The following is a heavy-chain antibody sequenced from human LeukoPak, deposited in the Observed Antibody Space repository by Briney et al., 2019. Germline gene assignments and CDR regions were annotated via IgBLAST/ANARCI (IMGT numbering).Heavy chain of an antibody. CDR3: ARAVVEARDTFDI. Sequence: SETLSLTCTVSGGSLSSYSWSWIRQPAGKGLEWIGRIYTSGSTNYNPSLQSRLTMSVDTSRNQFSLKLTSLTAADTAIYYCARAVVEARDTFDIWGQGTMVTVSS. J-gene: IGHJ3*02. CDR1: GGSLSSYS. D-gene: IGHD2-15*01. CDR2: IYTSGST. V-gene: IGHV4-4*07.